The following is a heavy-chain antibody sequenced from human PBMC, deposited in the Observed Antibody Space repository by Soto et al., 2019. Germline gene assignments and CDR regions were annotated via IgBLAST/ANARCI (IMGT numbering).Heavy chain of an antibody. D-gene: IGHD3-16*02. Sequence: EVQLVESGGGLVQPGGSLRLSCAASGFTFSSYWMHWVRQAPGKGLVWVSRINSDGSSTSYADSVKGRFTISRYNAKNTLYLQMNSLRAEDTAVYYCARGGVWGSYRSPPSYWGQGTLVTVSS. J-gene: IGHJ4*02. V-gene: IGHV3-74*01. CDR3: ARGGVWGSYRSPPSY. CDR2: INSDGSST. CDR1: GFTFSSYW.